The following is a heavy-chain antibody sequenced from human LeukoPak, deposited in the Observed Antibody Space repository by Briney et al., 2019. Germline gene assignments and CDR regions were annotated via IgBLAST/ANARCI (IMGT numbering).Heavy chain of an antibody. CDR2: IYYSGST. CDR1: GDSVSSSSYY. Sequence: ASETLSLTCTVSGDSVSSSSYYWSWIRQPPGKGLEWIGYIYYSGSTNYNPSLKSRVTISVDTSKNQFSLKLSSVTAADTAVYYCARDSYPIQLWGGGYYFDYWGQGTLVTVSS. CDR3: ARDSYPIQLWGGGYYFDY. J-gene: IGHJ4*02. V-gene: IGHV4-61*01. D-gene: IGHD5-18*01.